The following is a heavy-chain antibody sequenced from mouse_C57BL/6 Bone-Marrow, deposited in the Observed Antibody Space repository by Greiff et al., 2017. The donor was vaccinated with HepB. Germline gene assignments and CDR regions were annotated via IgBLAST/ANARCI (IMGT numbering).Heavy chain of an antibody. CDR3: ARHYDLDY. Sequence: DVKLVESGGGLVQPGGSLKLSCAASGFTFSDYYMYWVRQTPEKRLEWVAYISNGGGSTYYPDTVKGRFTISRDNAKNTLYLQMSRLKSEDTAMYYCARHYDLDYWGQGTTLTVSS. V-gene: IGHV5-12*01. D-gene: IGHD2-3*01. CDR1: GFTFSDYY. J-gene: IGHJ2*01. CDR2: ISNGGGST.